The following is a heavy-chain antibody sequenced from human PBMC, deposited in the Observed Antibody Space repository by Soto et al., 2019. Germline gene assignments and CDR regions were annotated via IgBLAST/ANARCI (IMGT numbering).Heavy chain of an antibody. Sequence: GGSLRLSCAASGLTFSNSRIHWVRQAPGKGLVWVSHLHNGRSTTGYADSVKGRFTISRDNAKNSLYLQMNSLRDEDTAVYYCARDMTTAVFYYYYGMDVWGQGTTVTVSS. CDR1: GLTFSNSR. D-gene: IGHD4-17*01. CDR2: LHNGRSTT. V-gene: IGHV3-74*01. CDR3: ARDMTTAVFYYYYGMDV. J-gene: IGHJ6*02.